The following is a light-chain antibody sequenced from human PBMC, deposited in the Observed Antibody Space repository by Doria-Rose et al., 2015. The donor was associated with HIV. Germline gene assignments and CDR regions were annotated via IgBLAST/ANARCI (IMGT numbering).Light chain of an antibody. CDR2: DGS. Sequence: EIVLTQSPGALSLSPGERATLSCRASQSFSSTYLAWYQQNPGQAPSLRIYDGSTRATGIPDRFSASGSGTDFTLTINRLEPEDFALYYCHQYGTSWTSGQGTKVEI. V-gene: IGKV3-20*01. CDR3: HQYGTSWT. CDR1: QSFSSTY. J-gene: IGKJ1*01.